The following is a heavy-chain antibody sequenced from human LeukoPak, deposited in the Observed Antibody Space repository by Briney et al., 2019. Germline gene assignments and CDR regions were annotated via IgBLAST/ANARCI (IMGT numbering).Heavy chain of an antibody. CDR1: GGSISSSSYY. CDR3: AREGIGRKGFDY. CDR2: IYYSGST. Sequence: SETLSLTCTVSGGSISSSSYYWGWIRQPPGKGLEWIGSIYYSGSTYYNPSLKSRVTISVDTSKNQFSLKLSSVTAADTAVYYCAREGIGRKGFDYWGQGTLVTVSS. D-gene: IGHD1-26*01. J-gene: IGHJ4*02. V-gene: IGHV4-39*02.